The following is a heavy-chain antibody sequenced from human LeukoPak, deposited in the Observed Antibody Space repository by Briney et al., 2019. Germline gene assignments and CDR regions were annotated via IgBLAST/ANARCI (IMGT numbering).Heavy chain of an antibody. CDR3: AKGNDYYYFDY. CDR2: ITAGGGST. J-gene: IGHJ4*02. V-gene: IGHV3-23*01. CDR1: GFTFGDYA. D-gene: IGHD1-1*01. Sequence: HPGGSLRLSCTASGFTFGDYAMSWFRQAPGKGLEWVSVITAGGGSTYYADSVKGRFTISRDNSKNTLYLQMNSLRVEDTAVYYCAKGNDYYYFDYWGQGTLVTVSS.